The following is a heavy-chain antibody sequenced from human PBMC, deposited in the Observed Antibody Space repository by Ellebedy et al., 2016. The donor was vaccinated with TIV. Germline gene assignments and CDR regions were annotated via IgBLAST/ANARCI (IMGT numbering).Heavy chain of an antibody. D-gene: IGHD5-24*01. CDR1: GYRFTNYW. CDR2: IDPTDSYI. J-gene: IGHJ6*02. Sequence: GESLKFSCKGSGYRFTNYWISWVRQMPGQGLEWMGRIDPTDSYINYSPSFQAHVTISADKSISTAYLQLNSLKASDSAIYYCARHEVAAAATISEVKNYYYAFDVWGQGTMVTVS. V-gene: IGHV5-10-1*01. CDR3: ARHEVAAAATISEVKNYYYAFDV.